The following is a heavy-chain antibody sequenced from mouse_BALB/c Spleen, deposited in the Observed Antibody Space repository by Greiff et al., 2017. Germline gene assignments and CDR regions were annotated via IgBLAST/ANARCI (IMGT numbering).Heavy chain of an antibody. Sequence: QVQLKESGAELMKPGASVKISCKATGYTFSSYWIEWVKQRPGHGLEWIGEILPGSGSTNYNEKFKGKATFTADTSSNTAYMQLSSLTSEDSAVYYGARGLLSTGWFAYWGQGTLVTVSA. CDR1: GYTFSSYW. J-gene: IGHJ3*01. CDR2: ILPGSGST. D-gene: IGHD1-1*01. CDR3: ARGLLSTGWFAY. V-gene: IGHV1-9*01.